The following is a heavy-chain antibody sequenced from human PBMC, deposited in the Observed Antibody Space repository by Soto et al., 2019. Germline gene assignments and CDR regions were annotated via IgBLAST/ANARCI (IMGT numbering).Heavy chain of an antibody. V-gene: IGHV4-34*01. CDR1: GGSFSGYY. CDR3: ARVRDWFDP. CDR2: IDHSGYT. J-gene: IGHJ5*02. D-gene: IGHD3-3*01. Sequence: SETLSLTCAVYGGSFSGYYWNWIRQPPGKGLEWIGEIDHSGYTNYNPSLKSRVTISVDTSKSQFSLRLTSVTAADTAVYYCARVRDWFDPWGQGTLVTVSS.